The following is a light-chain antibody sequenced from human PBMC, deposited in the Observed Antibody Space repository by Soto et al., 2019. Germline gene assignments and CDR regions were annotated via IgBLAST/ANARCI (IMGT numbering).Light chain of an antibody. CDR2: GAS. CDR1: QDITNY. J-gene: IGKJ5*01. Sequence: DIQMTQSPSSRSASVGDRATITCHASQDITNYLNWYQQKPGKAPNLLIYGASNLETGVPSRFSGSGSGTDFTFTISSLQAEDIGTYFCQQYDSVFTFGQGTRLEI. CDR3: QQYDSVFT. V-gene: IGKV1-33*01.